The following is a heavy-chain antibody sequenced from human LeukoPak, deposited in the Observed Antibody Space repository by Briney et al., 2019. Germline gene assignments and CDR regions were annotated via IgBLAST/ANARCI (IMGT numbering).Heavy chain of an antibody. CDR2: ISYDGSNK. CDR1: GFTFSTYG. Sequence: GFLRLSCAASGFTFSTYGMHWVRQAPGKGLEWVARISYDGSNKYYADSVKGRFTISRDTSRNTLYLQMNSLRAEDTAVYYCAKDLKAYHGSGSPYVDNWGQGTPVTVSS. D-gene: IGHD3-10*01. CDR3: AKDLKAYHGSGSPYVDN. J-gene: IGHJ4*02. V-gene: IGHV3-30*18.